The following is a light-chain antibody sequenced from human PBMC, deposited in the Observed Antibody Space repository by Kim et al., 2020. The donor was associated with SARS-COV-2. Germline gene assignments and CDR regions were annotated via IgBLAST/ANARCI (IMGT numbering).Light chain of an antibody. CDR2: GTS. Sequence: LPPGERPPTPGRASQSVGGNYLAWYQKKPGQAPRLLIYGTSTRATGIADRFSGSGSGTDFSLPISRLEPEDFEVYYCQQYVSSTGPFGQGTKLEI. CDR3: QQYVSSTGP. V-gene: IGKV3-20*01. J-gene: IGKJ2*01. CDR1: QSVGGNY.